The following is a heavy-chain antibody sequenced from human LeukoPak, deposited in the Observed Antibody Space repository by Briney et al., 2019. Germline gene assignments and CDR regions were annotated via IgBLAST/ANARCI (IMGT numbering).Heavy chain of an antibody. V-gene: IGHV4-61*05. D-gene: IGHD4-17*01. CDR1: GGSISSSSYY. CDR3: AREGGDREFDY. CDR2: IYYSGST. Sequence: SETLSLTCTVSGGSISSSSYYWGWIRQPPGKGLEWIGYIYYSGSTNYNPSLKSRVTISVDMSKNQFSLKLSSVTAADTAVYYCAREGGDREFDYWGQGTLVTVSA. J-gene: IGHJ4*02.